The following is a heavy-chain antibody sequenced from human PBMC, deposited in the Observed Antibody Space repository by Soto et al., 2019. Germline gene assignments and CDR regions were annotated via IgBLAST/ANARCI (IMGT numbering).Heavy chain of an antibody. J-gene: IGHJ5*02. CDR2: TYSGGTT. CDR3: ARDGGYCSGGSCYSGVPWFDP. V-gene: IGHV3-66*01. Sequence: DVQLVESGGGLVQPGGSLRLSCAASGFTVSSVHLVWVRQAPGKGLEWVSVTYSGGTTYYADSVKGRFTISRDNSKNTLYLQMTSLSADDTAVYYCARDGGYCSGGSCYSGVPWFDPWGQGTLVTVSS. D-gene: IGHD2-15*01. CDR1: GFTVSSVH.